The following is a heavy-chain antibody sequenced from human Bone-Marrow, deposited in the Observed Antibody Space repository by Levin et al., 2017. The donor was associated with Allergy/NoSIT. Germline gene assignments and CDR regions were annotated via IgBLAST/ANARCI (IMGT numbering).Heavy chain of an antibody. Sequence: SQTLSLTCAVYGGSFSGYYWSWIRQPPGKGLEWIGEINHSGSTNYNPSLKSRVTISVDTSKNQFSLKLSSVTAADTAVYYCARGRGYYYDSSGLLRGWFDPWGQGTLVTVSS. CDR3: ARGRGYYYDSSGLLRGWFDP. J-gene: IGHJ5*02. D-gene: IGHD3-22*01. CDR1: GGSFSGYY. V-gene: IGHV4-34*01. CDR2: INHSGST.